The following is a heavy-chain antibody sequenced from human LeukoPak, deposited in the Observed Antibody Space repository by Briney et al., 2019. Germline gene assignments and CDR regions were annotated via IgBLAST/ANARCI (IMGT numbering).Heavy chain of an antibody. J-gene: IGHJ4*02. V-gene: IGHV4-39*01. CDR2: MYYGGTT. D-gene: IGHD3-22*01. Sequence: PSETLSRTCTVSGGSIVTSTYYGGWVRQPPGKGLEWIGSMYYGGTTYYNPSLKSRVTLSVDTSKNQFSLRLSSVTAADSAVYFCAIGKYSGYYDYWGQGTLVTVSS. CDR3: AIGKYSGYYDY. CDR1: GGSIVTSTYY.